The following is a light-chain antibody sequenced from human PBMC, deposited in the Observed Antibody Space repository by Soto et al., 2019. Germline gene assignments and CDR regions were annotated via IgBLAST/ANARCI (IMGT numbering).Light chain of an antibody. CDR2: DNN. CDR3: GTWDSSLSAVV. CDR1: SSNIGNNY. Sequence: QCVLTQAPSGSAAPGQKVTTSCSGSSSNIGNNYVSWYQQLPGTAPKLLIYDNNKRPSGIPDRFSGSKSGTSATLGITGLQTGDEADYYCGTWDSSLSAVVFGGGTKSPS. J-gene: IGLJ2*01. V-gene: IGLV1-51*01.